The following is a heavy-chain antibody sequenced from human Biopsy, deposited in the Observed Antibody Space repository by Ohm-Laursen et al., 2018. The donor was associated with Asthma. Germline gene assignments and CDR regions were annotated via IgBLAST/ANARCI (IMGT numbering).Heavy chain of an antibody. D-gene: IGHD5-12*01. V-gene: IGHV3-30*18. CDR2: ISYDGNHK. Sequence: SLRLSCSASGFTFSDYGMHWVRQAPGKGLEWVAVISYDGNHKFYEDSVKGRFTISRDNSKNTLYLQMNSLRTEDTAVYYCAKRRGYSGHDNDYWGQGTLVIVSS. CDR1: GFTFSDYG. J-gene: IGHJ4*02. CDR3: AKRRGYSGHDNDY.